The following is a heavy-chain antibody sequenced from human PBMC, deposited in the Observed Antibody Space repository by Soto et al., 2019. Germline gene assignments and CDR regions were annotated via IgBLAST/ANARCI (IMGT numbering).Heavy chain of an antibody. CDR1: GYTLTGYY. D-gene: IGHD2-2*01. J-gene: IGHJ4*02. V-gene: IGHV1-2*04. CDR2: INPNSGGT. CDR3: ARVGGLGYCSSTSCLGGLDY. Sequence: GASVKVSCKASGYTLTGYYMHWVRQAPGQGLEWMGWINPNSGGTNYAQKFQGWVTMTRDTSISTAYMELSRLRSDDTAVYYCARVGGLGYCSSTSCLGGLDYWGQGTLVTVSS.